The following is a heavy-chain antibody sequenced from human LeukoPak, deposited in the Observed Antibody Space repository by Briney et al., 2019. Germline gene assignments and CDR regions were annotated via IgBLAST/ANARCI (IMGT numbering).Heavy chain of an antibody. V-gene: IGHV1-69*01. CDR3: VRDRIAAAGTLDY. D-gene: IGHD6-13*01. CDR1: GGTFSSYA. Sequence: SVKVSCKASGGTFSSYAISWVRQAPGQGLEWTGGIIPIFGTANYAQKFQGRVTITADESTSTAYMELSSLRSEDTAVYYCVRDRIAAAGTLDYWGQGTLVTVSS. J-gene: IGHJ4*02. CDR2: IIPIFGTA.